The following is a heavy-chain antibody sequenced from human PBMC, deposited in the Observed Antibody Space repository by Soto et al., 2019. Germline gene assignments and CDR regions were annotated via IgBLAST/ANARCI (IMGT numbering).Heavy chain of an antibody. J-gene: IGHJ6*02. D-gene: IGHD2-2*02. V-gene: IGHV3-33*01. CDR3: ARGALQTLVPAAIFYYYGMDV. CDR1: GFTFSSYG. CDR2: IWYDGSNI. Sequence: GSLRLSCAASGFTFSSYGMHWVRQAPGKGLEWVAVIWYDGSNIYYADSVKGRSTISRDNSKNTLYLQMNSLRAEDTAVYYCARGALQTLVPAAIFYYYGMDVWGQGTTVTVSS.